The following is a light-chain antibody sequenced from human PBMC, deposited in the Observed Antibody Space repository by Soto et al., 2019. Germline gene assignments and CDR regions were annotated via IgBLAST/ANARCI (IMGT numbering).Light chain of an antibody. Sequence: EIVVTQSPGTLSVSPGERATLSCRASQGIGTNLAWYQQRPGQAPRLLIYAASSRATDIPARFTGRGSGTEFTLTISSLQSEDFAVYFCQQYYSTPWTFGQGTKVEIK. J-gene: IGKJ1*01. V-gene: IGKV3-15*01. CDR3: QQYYSTPWT. CDR2: AAS. CDR1: QGIGTN.